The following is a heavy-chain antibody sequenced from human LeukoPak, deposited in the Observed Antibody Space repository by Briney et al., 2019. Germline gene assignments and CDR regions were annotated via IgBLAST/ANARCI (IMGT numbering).Heavy chain of an antibody. V-gene: IGHV3-66*01. CDR2: IYSGGYT. CDR3: ARDSGRGLDY. D-gene: IGHD2-15*01. CDR1: GFTVSSSY. J-gene: IGHJ4*02. Sequence: PGGSLRLSCVASGFTVSSSYMSWVRHAPEKGLEWVSVIYSGGYTYYADSMKGRFTISRDNSNNTLFLQMNSLRAEDTAVYYCARDSGRGLDYWGQGTLVIVSS.